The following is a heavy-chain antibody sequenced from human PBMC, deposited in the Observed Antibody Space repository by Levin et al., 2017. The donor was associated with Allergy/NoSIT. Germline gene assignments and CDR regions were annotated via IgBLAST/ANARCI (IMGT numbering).Heavy chain of an antibody. CDR1: GFAFSSYW. Sequence: PGGSLRLSCAASGFAFSSYWMYWVRQAPGKGLVWVSRINSDGSSTSYADSVKGRFTISRDNAKNTLSLQINSLRAEDTAVYYCVRGYFASSTYTSGYWGQGTLVTVAS. V-gene: IGHV3-74*01. J-gene: IGHJ4*02. CDR2: INSDGSST. CDR3: VRGYFASSTYTSGY. D-gene: IGHD3-16*01.